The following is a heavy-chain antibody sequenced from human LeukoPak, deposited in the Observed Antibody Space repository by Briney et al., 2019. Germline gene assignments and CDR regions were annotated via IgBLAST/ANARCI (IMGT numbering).Heavy chain of an antibody. CDR1: GYTFTDYY. V-gene: IGHV1-69-2*01. D-gene: IGHD4-11*01. Sequence: ASVKLSCKVSGYTFTDYYMHWVKQAPGKGLEWMGLVDPEDGETIYAEKFQGRVTITADMSTDTAYMELSSLRSEDTTVYYCATDYGVDYQKTTVTTYFDYWGQGTLVTVSS. J-gene: IGHJ4*02. CDR3: ATDYGVDYQKTTVTTYFDY. CDR2: VDPEDGET.